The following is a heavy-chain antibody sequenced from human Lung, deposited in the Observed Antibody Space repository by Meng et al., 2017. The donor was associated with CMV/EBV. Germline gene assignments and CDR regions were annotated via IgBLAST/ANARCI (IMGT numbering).Heavy chain of an antibody. J-gene: IGHJ1*01. D-gene: IGHD3-10*01. CDR1: GDSITNHNW. Sequence: QGQLRESGHALVKPSETLSLTCAVSGDSITNHNWWAWVRQPPGKGLEWIGEIPHRGSSAYSPSLKSRVSMSIDKSKNQFSLKLTSVTAADTAVYHCLRRSGGSVWGQGTLVTVSS. V-gene: IGHV4-4*02. CDR2: IPHRGSS. CDR3: LRRSGGSV.